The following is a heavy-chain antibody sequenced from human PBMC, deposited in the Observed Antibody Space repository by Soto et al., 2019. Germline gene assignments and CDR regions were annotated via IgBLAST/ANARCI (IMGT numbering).Heavy chain of an antibody. CDR1: GYIFSSYG. V-gene: IGHV1-18*01. Sequence: QVQLVQSGAEVKKPGASVKVSCKASGYIFSSYGISWVRQAPGQGLEWMGWISAYNGNTNYAQKLXGXVXMXXETSTSTAYMELRSLRSDDPAVYYCARDSGVGGDYWGQGTLVTVSS. CDR3: ARDSGVGGDY. J-gene: IGHJ4*02. CDR2: ISAYNGNT. D-gene: IGHD3-10*01.